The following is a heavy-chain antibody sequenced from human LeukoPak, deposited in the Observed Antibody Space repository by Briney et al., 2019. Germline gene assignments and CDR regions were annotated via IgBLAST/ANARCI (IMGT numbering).Heavy chain of an antibody. J-gene: IGHJ5*02. D-gene: IGHD6-13*01. CDR2: IIPILGIA. Sequence: ASVKVSCKASEGTFSSYAISWVRQAPGQGLEWMGRIIPILGIANYAQKFQGRVTITADKSTSTAYMELSSLRSEDTAVYYCARDPVAAGKGLDPWGQGTLVTVSS. V-gene: IGHV1-69*04. CDR1: EGTFSSYA. CDR3: ARDPVAAGKGLDP.